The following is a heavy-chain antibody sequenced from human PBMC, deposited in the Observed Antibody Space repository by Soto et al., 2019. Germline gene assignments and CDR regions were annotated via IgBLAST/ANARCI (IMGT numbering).Heavy chain of an antibody. Sequence: QVQLVQSGAEVKKPGSSVQVSCKASGGTFSSYAISWVRQAPGQGREWLGGIIPIFGTANYAQKFQGRVKITADEATSTAYMEMRSLRSEGTAVYYCARDRRDCSGGSCYSEPSLYNWFDPWGQGTLVTVSS. CDR1: GGTFSSYA. CDR2: IIPIFGTA. J-gene: IGHJ5*02. CDR3: ARDRRDCSGGSCYSEPSLYNWFDP. V-gene: IGHV1-69*01. D-gene: IGHD2-15*01.